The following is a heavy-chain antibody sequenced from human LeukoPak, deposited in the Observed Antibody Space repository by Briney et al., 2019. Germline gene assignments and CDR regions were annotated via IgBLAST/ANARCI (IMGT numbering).Heavy chain of an antibody. D-gene: IGHD3-22*01. CDR1: GFTFSSYG. CDR3: AKNSGSTDGFDY. J-gene: IGHJ4*02. Sequence: GGSLRLSCAASGFTFSSYGMHWVRQAPGKGLEWVAFIRYDGSNKYYADSVKGRVTISRDNSKNTLYLQMNSLRAEDTAVYYCAKNSGSTDGFDYWGQGTLVTVSS. CDR2: IRYDGSNK. V-gene: IGHV3-30*02.